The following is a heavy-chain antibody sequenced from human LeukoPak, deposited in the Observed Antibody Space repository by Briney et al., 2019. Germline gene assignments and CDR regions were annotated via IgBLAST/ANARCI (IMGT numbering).Heavy chain of an antibody. V-gene: IGHV3-15*01. CDR1: GFTFDNAW. CDR3: TRNPHRFNVIVVVLPYHDF. Sequence: GGSLRLSCAASGFTFDNAWMSWVRQAPGRGLEWVGLIKSKTDGGTTGYAAPVKGRFTISRDDSKNTLYLQMNSLKTEDTAVYHCTRNPHRFNVIVVVLPYHDFWGQGTQVTVSS. J-gene: IGHJ4*02. D-gene: IGHD3-22*01. CDR2: IKSKTDGGTT.